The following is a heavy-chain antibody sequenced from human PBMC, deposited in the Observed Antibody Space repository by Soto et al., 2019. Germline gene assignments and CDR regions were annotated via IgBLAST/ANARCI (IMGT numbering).Heavy chain of an antibody. CDR1: GFNFITYS. D-gene: IGHD3-22*01. CDR3: VRDGLDYYDTERLYFDN. J-gene: IGHJ4*02. Sequence: EVQLVESGGGPVRPGGSLKLSCAASGFNFITYSLSWVRQAPGKGLEWVASISSSAVYIDYADSVKGRFTISRDNANNSLYLQMNSLRAEDTETYYRVRDGLDYYDTERLYFDNWGQGTLVTVSS. CDR2: ISSSAVYI. V-gene: IGHV3-21*01.